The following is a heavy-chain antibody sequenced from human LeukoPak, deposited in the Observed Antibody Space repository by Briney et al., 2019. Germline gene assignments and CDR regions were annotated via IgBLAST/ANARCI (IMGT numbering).Heavy chain of an antibody. CDR3: AEDSNYDSSCYYPI. D-gene: IGHD3-22*01. Sequence: WGSLRLSCAASGFTFSRYAMSWVRQAPGKGLEWVSAISGSGGNTYYADSVKGRFTISRDNSKNTLYLQMNSLRAEDTAVYYCAEDSNYDSSCYYPIWGQGTMVTVSS. V-gene: IGHV3-23*01. CDR1: GFTFSRYA. CDR2: ISGSGGNT. J-gene: IGHJ3*01.